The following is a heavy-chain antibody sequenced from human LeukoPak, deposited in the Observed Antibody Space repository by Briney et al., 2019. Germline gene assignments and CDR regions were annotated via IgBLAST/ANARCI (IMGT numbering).Heavy chain of an antibody. J-gene: IGHJ5*02. Sequence: ASVKVSCKASGYTFTDSAINWVRQAPGQGLEWMGWINTNTGKPTYVQGFTGRFVFSLDTSVNTAYLQISGLKAEDTAVFYCAGREWSSWWFDPWGQGTLVTVSS. V-gene: IGHV7-4-1*02. D-gene: IGHD3-10*01. CDR1: GYTFTDSA. CDR3: AGREWSSWWFDP. CDR2: INTNTGKP.